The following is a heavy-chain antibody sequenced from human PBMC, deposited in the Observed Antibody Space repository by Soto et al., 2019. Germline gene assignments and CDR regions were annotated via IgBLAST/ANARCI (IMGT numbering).Heavy chain of an antibody. CDR1: GFTFRANS. J-gene: IGHJ6*03. CDR3: ARESGGSIEYDLESFYFHFMDV. V-gene: IGHV3-74*01. Sequence: EVQLVESGGGLVQPGGSLRLSCAASGFTFRANSMHWVRQAPGKGLVWVSRIDDDGSSTNYADSVKGRFTISRDNAKNTLYLQMNSLRVEDTAVYYCARESGGSIEYDLESFYFHFMDVWGQGTTVTVSS. D-gene: IGHD3-3*01. CDR2: IDDDGSST.